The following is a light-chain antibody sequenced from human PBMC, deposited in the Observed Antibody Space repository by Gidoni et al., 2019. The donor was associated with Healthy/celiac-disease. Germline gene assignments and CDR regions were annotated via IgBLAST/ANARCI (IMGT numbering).Light chain of an antibody. CDR3: QQYDNLPFT. V-gene: IGKV1-33*01. CDR1: QDISNY. CDR2: DAS. Sequence: DIQMTQSPSSLSASVGDRVTITCQASQDISNYLNWYQQKPGKAPKLLIYDASNLETGVPSRFSGSGSGTDFTFTISRLQPEDIATYYCQQYDNLPFTFXPXTKVDIK. J-gene: IGKJ3*01.